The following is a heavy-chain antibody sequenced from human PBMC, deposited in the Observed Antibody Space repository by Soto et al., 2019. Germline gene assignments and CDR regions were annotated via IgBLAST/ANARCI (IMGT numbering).Heavy chain of an antibody. CDR1: GYTFTSYA. CDR3: TSARVVVAATATAAFDS. V-gene: IGHV1-3*01. D-gene: IGHD2-15*01. CDR2: INAGNGNT. J-gene: IGHJ3*02. Sequence: ASVKVACKASGYTFTSYAIHWVRQAPGQRLEWMGWINAGNGNTKYSQKFQGRVTITRDTSASTAYMELSSLRSEDTAVYYCTSARVVVAATATAAFDSWGQGTMVTVSS.